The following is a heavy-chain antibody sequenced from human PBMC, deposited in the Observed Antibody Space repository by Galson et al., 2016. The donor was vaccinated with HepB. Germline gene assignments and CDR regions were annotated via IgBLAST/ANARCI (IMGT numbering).Heavy chain of an antibody. V-gene: IGHV3-53*01. CDR2: IYAGGDT. J-gene: IGHJ4*02. CDR3: ARDLSGWGSRFDY. D-gene: IGHD6-13*01. CDR1: GLNVSDNY. Sequence: SLRLSCAASGLNVSDNYMNWVRQAPGKGLEWVSVIYAGGDTRYADSVEGRFFISRDKSKNTLYLQMDSLRDEDTAVYFCARDLSGWGSRFDYWGQGALVTVSS.